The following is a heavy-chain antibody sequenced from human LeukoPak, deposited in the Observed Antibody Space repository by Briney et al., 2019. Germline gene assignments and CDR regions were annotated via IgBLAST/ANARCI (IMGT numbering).Heavy chain of an antibody. V-gene: IGHV4-59*01. D-gene: IGHD6-13*01. CDR3: ARGVYIAAAQYGY. CDR1: GDSITNYY. Sequence: SETLSLSCTVSGDSITNYYWSWIRQPPGKGLECIGYIYSSGTTNYNPSLKSRVTLSIDTSKNQFSLKLSSVTAADTAVYYCARGVYIAAAQYGYWGQGTLVTVSS. CDR2: IYSSGTT. J-gene: IGHJ4*02.